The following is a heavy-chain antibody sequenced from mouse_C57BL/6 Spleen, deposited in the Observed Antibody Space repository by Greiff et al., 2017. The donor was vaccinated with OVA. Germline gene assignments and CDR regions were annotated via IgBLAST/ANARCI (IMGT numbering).Heavy chain of an antibody. Sequence: VQLQQSGPELVKPGASVKIPCKASGYTFTDYNMDWVKQSHGKSLEWIGDINPNNGGTIYNQKFKGKATLTVDKSSSTAYMELRSLTSEDTAGDYCARTPYYYGSSARYAMDYWGQGTSVTVSS. V-gene: IGHV1-18*01. D-gene: IGHD1-1*01. CDR2: INPNNGGT. CDR1: GYTFTDYN. J-gene: IGHJ4*01. CDR3: ARTPYYYGSSARYAMDY.